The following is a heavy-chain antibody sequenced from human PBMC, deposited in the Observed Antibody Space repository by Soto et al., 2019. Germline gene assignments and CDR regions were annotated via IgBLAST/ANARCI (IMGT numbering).Heavy chain of an antibody. CDR3: ARGLRITMVRGVIVTSRLWFDP. Sequence: SETLSLTCAVYGGSFSGYYWSWIRQPPGKGLEWIGEINHSGSTNYNPSLKSRVTISVDTSKNQFSLKLSSVTAADTAVYYCARGLRITMVRGVIVTSRLWFDPWGQGTLVTFSS. CDR1: GGSFSGYY. V-gene: IGHV4-34*01. CDR2: INHSGST. D-gene: IGHD3-10*01. J-gene: IGHJ5*02.